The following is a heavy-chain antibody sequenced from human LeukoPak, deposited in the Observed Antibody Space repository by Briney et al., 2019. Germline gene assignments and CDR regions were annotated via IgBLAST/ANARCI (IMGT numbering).Heavy chain of an antibody. CDR2: INHSGST. D-gene: IGHD3-10*01. V-gene: IGHV4-34*01. CDR3: ARGRQAYYYGSWSYNY. Sequence: PSETLSLTCAVYGGSFSGYYWSWIRQPPGKGLEWIGEINHSGSTNYNPSLKSRVTISVDTSKNQFSLKLSSVTAADTAVYYCARGRQAYYYGSWSYNYWGQGTLVTVSS. CDR1: GGSFSGYY. J-gene: IGHJ4*02.